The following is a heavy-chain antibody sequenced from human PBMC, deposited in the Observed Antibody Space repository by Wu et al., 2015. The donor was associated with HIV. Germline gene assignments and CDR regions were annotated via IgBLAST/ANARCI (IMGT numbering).Heavy chain of an antibody. CDR3: ARSGDYVSSYYYYGMDV. CDR1: GYTFTGYY. J-gene: IGHJ6*02. Sequence: QVPLVQSGAEVKKPGSSVKVSCKASGYTFTGYYMHWVRQAPGQGLEWMGWINPNSGGTNYAQKFQGRVTMTRDTSISTAYMELSRLRSDDTAVYYCARSGDYVSSYYYYGMDVWGQGTTVTVSS. D-gene: IGHD4-17*01. CDR2: INPNSGGT. V-gene: IGHV1-2*02.